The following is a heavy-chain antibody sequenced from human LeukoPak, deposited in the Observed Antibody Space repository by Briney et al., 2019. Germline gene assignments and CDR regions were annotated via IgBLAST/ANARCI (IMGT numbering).Heavy chain of an antibody. CDR3: ARAFNSIQPLDY. Sequence: ASVKVSCKASGYNFYDYYIYWVRQAPGHGLESMGYIHPDGGSTNYAQKFQGRDTMTSDMSTNTVYMELRSLRSEDTAMYYCARAFNSIQPLDYWGQGTLVTVSS. CDR1: GYNFYDYY. CDR2: IHPDGGST. D-gene: IGHD4-11*01. V-gene: IGHV1-46*02. J-gene: IGHJ4*02.